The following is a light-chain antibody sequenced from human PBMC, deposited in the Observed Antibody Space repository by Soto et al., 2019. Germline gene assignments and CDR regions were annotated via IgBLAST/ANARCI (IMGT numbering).Light chain of an antibody. CDR1: QGIRDD. V-gene: IGKV1-6*01. J-gene: IGKJ1*01. CDR2: AAS. Sequence: AIQMTQSPSCLSAAVGARVTIPFRASQGIRDDLGWYQQKPGKAPKLLIYAASRLQSGVSSRFSGSGSGTDFTLTISSLQPEDFATYYCLQDYTYPQTFGQGTKVDIK. CDR3: LQDYTYPQT.